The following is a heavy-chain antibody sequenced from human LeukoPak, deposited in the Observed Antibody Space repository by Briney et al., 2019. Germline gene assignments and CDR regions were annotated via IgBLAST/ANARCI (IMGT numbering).Heavy chain of an antibody. V-gene: IGHV3-48*01. CDR3: AKDFLQKGPPAYYYDSSGSPAWFDP. CDR1: GFTFSSYS. J-gene: IGHJ5*02. Sequence: GGSLRLSCAASGFTFSSYSMNWVRQAPGKGLEWVSYISSSGSTIYYADSVKGRFTISRDNSKNTLYLQMNSLRAEDTAVYYCAKDFLQKGPPAYYYDSSGSPAWFDPWGQGTLVTVSS. D-gene: IGHD3-22*01. CDR2: ISSSGSTI.